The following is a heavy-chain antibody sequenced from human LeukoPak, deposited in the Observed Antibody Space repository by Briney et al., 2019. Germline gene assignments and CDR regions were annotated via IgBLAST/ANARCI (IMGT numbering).Heavy chain of an antibody. J-gene: IGHJ4*02. V-gene: IGHV3-7*01. Sequence: QSVGSGRCSCAAAGCTCSDYWRTWIRQAPGKGLEWVAQINQDGGEEYYMDSVKARFTISRDNAKNSVFLQMNSPRAEDTAVYYCVRDGGVSGYDLLDYWGQGTLVTVSS. CDR1: GCTCSDYW. CDR3: VRDGGVSGYDLLDY. D-gene: IGHD5-12*01. CDR2: INQDGGEE.